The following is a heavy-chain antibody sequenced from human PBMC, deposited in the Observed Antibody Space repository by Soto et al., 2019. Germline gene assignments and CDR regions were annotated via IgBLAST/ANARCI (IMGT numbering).Heavy chain of an antibody. V-gene: IGHV1-18*01. D-gene: IGHD3-10*01. CDR2: ISTYNGNT. J-gene: IGHJ5*02. Sequence: ASVKVSCKASGYIFTSYGISWVRQAPGQGLEWMGWISTYNGNTNYAQNLQGRVTMTTDTSTSTAYMELRSLRSGDTAVYYCARVATVRGVIIKSGWFDPWGQGTLVTVSS. CDR1: GYIFTSYG. CDR3: ARVATVRGVIIKSGWFDP.